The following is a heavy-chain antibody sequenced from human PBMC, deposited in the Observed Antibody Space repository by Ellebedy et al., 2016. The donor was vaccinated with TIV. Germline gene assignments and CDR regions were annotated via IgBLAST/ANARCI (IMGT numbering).Heavy chain of an antibody. V-gene: IGHV3-74*01. J-gene: IGHJ6*02. D-gene: IGHD6-19*01. CDR3: ARVEVGRSGPSNGMDV. Sequence: GESLKISCAASGFTFSNYWMHWVRQGPGKGLVWVSRSSSDGRSTSYEDSVKGRFTISRDNAKNTLYLQMNSLRAEDTAVYYCARVEVGRSGPSNGMDVWGQGTSVTVSS. CDR1: GFTFSNYW. CDR2: SSSDGRST.